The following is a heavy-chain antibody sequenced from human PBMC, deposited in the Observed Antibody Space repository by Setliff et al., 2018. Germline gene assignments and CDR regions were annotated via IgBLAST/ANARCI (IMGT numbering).Heavy chain of an antibody. CDR3: AKVPGAIVVVPAAAWFDP. CDR2: ISGSGGST. CDR1: GFTFSSYW. V-gene: IGHV3-23*01. Sequence: GGSLRLSCAASGFTFSSYWMSWVRQAPGKGLEWVSAISGSGGSTYYADSVKGRFTISRDNSKNTLYLQMNSLRAEDTAVYYCAKVPGAIVVVPAAAWFDPWGQGTLVTVSS. J-gene: IGHJ5*02. D-gene: IGHD2-2*01.